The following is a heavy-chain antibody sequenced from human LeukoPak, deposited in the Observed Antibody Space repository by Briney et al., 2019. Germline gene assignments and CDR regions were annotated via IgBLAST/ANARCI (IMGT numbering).Heavy chain of an antibody. V-gene: IGHV3-48*03. CDR3: TRVSWRGEIF. Sequence: GGSLRLSCAASGFTSSSYEMNWVRQAPGKGLEWVSYISSSGSTIYYADSVKGRFTISRDNAKNSLYLQMNSLRAEDTAVYYCTRVSWRGEIFWGQGTLVSVSS. J-gene: IGHJ4*02. CDR2: ISSSGSTI. D-gene: IGHD3-3*01. CDR1: GFTSSSYE.